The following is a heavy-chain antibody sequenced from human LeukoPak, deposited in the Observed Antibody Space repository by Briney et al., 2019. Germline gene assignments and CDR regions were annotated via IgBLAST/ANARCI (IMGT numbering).Heavy chain of an antibody. Sequence: GGSLRLSCAASGFTFSSYVMSWVRQAPGKGLEWVSAISGSGGSTYYADSVKGGFTISRDNSKNTLYLQMNSLRAEDTAVYYCAKGAPTGSITIFGVVIPNWFDPWGQGTLVTVSS. V-gene: IGHV3-23*01. CDR1: GFTFSSYV. D-gene: IGHD3-3*01. CDR3: AKGAPTGSITIFGVVIPNWFDP. J-gene: IGHJ5*02. CDR2: ISGSGGST.